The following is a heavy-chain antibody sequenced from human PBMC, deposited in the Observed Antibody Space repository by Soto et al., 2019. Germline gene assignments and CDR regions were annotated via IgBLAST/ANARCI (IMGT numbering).Heavy chain of an antibody. V-gene: IGHV3-23*01. CDR2: ISGSGGST. J-gene: IGHJ4*02. CDR1: GFTFSSYA. Sequence: PGGSLRLSCAACGFTFSSYAMSWVRQAPGKGLEWVSAISGSGGSTYYADSVKGRFTISRDNFKNTLYLQMNSLRAEDTAVYYCAKADCSSTSCPLDYWGQGTLVTVSS. D-gene: IGHD2-2*01. CDR3: AKADCSSTSCPLDY.